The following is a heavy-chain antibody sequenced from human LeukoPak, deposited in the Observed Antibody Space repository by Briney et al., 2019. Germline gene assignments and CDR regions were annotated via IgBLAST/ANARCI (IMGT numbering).Heavy chain of an antibody. CDR3: AKDREYYHTSEAFDL. CDR1: GFTFRSYA. Sequence: PGGSMRLSCEASGFTFRSYAMTWVRQAPGKGLEWVSSISGRGGDTYYADAVKGRFTISRDNSKDTVYLEVNSLRPEDTAIYYCAKDREYYHTSEAFDLWGQGTMVLVSP. V-gene: IGHV3-23*01. D-gene: IGHD3-10*01. CDR2: ISGRGGDT. J-gene: IGHJ3*01.